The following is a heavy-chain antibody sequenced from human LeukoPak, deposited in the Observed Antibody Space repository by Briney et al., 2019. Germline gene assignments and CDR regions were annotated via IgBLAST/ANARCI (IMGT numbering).Heavy chain of an antibody. V-gene: IGHV3-9*01. D-gene: IGHD3-10*01. CDR3: AREPKRITMVRGAGDAFDI. J-gene: IGHJ3*02. CDR2: ISWNSGSI. Sequence: QSGGSLRLSCAASGFTFDDYAMPWVRQAPGKGLEWVSGISWNSGSIGYADSVKGRFTISRDNAKNSLYLQMNSLRAEDTAVYYCAREPKRITMVRGAGDAFDIWGQGTMVTVSS. CDR1: GFTFDDYA.